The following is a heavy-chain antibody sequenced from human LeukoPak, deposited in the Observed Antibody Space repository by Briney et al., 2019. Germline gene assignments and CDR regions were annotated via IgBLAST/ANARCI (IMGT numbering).Heavy chain of an antibody. CDR1: GFTFSDYY. CDR2: ISSISSTI. J-gene: IGHJ4*02. V-gene: IGHV3-11*04. D-gene: IGHD3-10*01. CDR3: ARCGDGLPCDFGY. Sequence: GGSLRLSCVASGFTFSDYYMSWIRQAPGKGLEWVSSISSISSTIYYADSVKGRFTISRDNAKNSLYLQMNSLRPEDTAVYYCARCGDGLPCDFGYWGQGTLVTVSS.